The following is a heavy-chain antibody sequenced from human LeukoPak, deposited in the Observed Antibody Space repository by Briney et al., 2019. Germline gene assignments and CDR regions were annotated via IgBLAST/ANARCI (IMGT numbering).Heavy chain of an antibody. Sequence: ASVKVSCKASGYNFGNYGISWVRQAPGQGLEWMGWINTNTGNPTYAQGFTGRFVFSLDTSVSTAYLQISSLKAEDTAVYYCASAIPDYDSSGYPFDYWGQGTLVTVSS. CDR3: ASAIPDYDSSGYPFDY. CDR1: GYNFGNYG. D-gene: IGHD3-22*01. J-gene: IGHJ4*02. CDR2: INTNTGNP. V-gene: IGHV7-4-1*02.